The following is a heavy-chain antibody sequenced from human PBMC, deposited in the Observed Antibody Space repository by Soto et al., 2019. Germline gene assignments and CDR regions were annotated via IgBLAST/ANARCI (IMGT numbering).Heavy chain of an antibody. Sequence: GGSLRLSCAASGFTFSDYYMSWVRQAPGKGLEWVSVIYSGGSTYYADSVKGRFTISRDNSKNTLYLQMNSLRAEDTAVYYCARTFSGSSLYFQHWGQGTLVTVSS. D-gene: IGHD1-26*01. CDR1: GFTFSDYY. V-gene: IGHV3-53*01. CDR3: ARTFSGSSLYFQH. J-gene: IGHJ1*01. CDR2: IYSGGST.